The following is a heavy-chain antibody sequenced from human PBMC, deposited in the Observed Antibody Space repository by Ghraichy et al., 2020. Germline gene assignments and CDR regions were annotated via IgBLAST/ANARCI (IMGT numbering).Heavy chain of an antibody. CDR3: ARASRVVRFYYYDGMDV. CDR2: ITSSSRSI. Sequence: GGSLRLSCVGSGFTFSSYNMNWVRQSPGKGLEWVSYITSSSRSIFYADSVKGRFTISRDNAQNSLFLQMRSLRDEDTAVYYCARASRVVRFYYYDGMDVWGQVTTVTVSS. D-gene: IGHD4-23*01. CDR1: GFTFSSYN. J-gene: IGHJ6*02. V-gene: IGHV3-48*02.